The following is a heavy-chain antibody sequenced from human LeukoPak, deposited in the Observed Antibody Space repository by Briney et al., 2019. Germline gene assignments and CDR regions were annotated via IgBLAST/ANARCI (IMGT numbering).Heavy chain of an antibody. D-gene: IGHD1-1*01. Sequence: GASVTVSCTASGGTFSSYAISWVRQAPGQGLEWMGGIIPIFGTANYAQKFQGRVTITADESTSTAYMELSSLRSEDTAVYYCARDPDNEGNWFDPWGQGTLVTVSS. J-gene: IGHJ5*02. CDR1: GGTFSSYA. V-gene: IGHV1-69*13. CDR3: ARDPDNEGNWFDP. CDR2: IIPIFGTA.